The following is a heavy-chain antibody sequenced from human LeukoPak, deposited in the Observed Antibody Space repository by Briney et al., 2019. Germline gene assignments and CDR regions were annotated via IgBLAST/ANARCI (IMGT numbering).Heavy chain of an antibody. CDR3: ARDRFLRRPEPADY. Sequence: PGGSLRLSCAASGFTFSNYWMSWVRQAPGKGLEWVANIKQDGSEKNYVDSVKGRFTISRDNAKNSLYLQMNSLRAEDTALYYCARDRFLRRPEPADYWGQGTLVTVSS. D-gene: IGHD1-14*01. CDR1: GFTFSNYW. CDR2: IKQDGSEK. V-gene: IGHV3-7*03. J-gene: IGHJ4*02.